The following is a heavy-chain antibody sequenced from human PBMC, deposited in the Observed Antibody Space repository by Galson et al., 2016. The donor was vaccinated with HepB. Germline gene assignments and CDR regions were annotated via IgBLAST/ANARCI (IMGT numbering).Heavy chain of an antibody. V-gene: IGHV3-30-3*01. Sequence: SLRLSCAASSLIFNRDAIHWVRQGPGKGLDWVAFISPDGNNKIYTNSVRGRFPISRDRSKNTVYLQMNSLRGDDTAVYYGARERSVSGPLSFFDSWGQGTLVSFSS. CDR2: ISPDGNNK. D-gene: IGHD3-10*01. CDR3: ARERSVSGPLSFFDS. J-gene: IGHJ4*02. CDR1: SLIFNRDA.